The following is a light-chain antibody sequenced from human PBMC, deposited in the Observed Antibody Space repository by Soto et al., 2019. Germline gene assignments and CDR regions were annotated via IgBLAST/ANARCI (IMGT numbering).Light chain of an antibody. CDR1: SSNIGNNY. J-gene: IGLJ3*02. CDR3: GTWDSSLSSWV. CDR2: EDD. Sequence: QSLLTQPPSGSAAPGQRVAISCSGTSSNIGNNYISWYQQLPGTAPKLLIYEDDKRPSGIPDRFSGSKSDTSATLGITGLQTGDEADYYCGTWDSSLSSWVFGGGTKLTVL. V-gene: IGLV1-51*01.